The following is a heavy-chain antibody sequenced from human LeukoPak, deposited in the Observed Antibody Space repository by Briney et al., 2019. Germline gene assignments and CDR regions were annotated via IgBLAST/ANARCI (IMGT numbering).Heavy chain of an antibody. CDR3: ARRMWGDYLDAFDV. V-gene: IGHV5-51*01. CDR1: GYSFTNYW. CDR2: IYPGDSDI. D-gene: IGHD4-17*01. J-gene: IGHJ3*01. Sequence: GESLKISCKGSGYSFTNYWIGGVRQMPGKGLEWMGIIYPGDSDIRYSPSFQGQVTISADKSTSTAYLQWRSLKASDTAIYYCARRMWGDYLDAFDVWGQGTMVTVSS.